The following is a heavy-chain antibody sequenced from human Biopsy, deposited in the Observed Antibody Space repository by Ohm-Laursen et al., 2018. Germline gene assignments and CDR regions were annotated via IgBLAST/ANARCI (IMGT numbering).Heavy chain of an antibody. J-gene: IGHJ5*02. CDR3: ARVMSDSSGFARRVAGVDL. V-gene: IGHV3-48*03. CDR2: NSRRGNTI. Sequence: LTLTCAASGFTFNTYEMLWVRQAPGEGLGWVLYNSRRGNTIDYAASVKGRFTISRDNAKKSLYLRMNGLRAKDTAVYYCARVMSDSSGFARRVAGVDLWGQGTLVTVSS. CDR1: GFTFNTYE. D-gene: IGHD3-22*01.